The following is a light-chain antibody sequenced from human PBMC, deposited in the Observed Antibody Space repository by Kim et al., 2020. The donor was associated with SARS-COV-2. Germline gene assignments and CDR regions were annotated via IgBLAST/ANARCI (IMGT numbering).Light chain of an antibody. J-gene: IGLJ1*01. CDR2: HDS. CDR3: QVWDSRSDQNV. Sequence: PAATARIPGWGDNLARKSVDWHQPSPGQAPLVVIHHDSDRPSGIPERFYGSKSGNTATLIISRVEAGDEADYYCQVWDSRSDQNVFGAGTKVTVL. V-gene: IGLV3-21*04. CDR1: NLARKS.